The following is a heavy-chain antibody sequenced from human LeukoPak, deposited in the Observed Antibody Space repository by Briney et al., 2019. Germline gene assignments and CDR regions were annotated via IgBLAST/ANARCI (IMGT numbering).Heavy chain of an antibody. V-gene: IGHV4-59*08. CDR3: ASWFCVTNTCLHMDV. CDR1: GGSISSYY. D-gene: IGHD3-9*01. J-gene: IGHJ6*03. Sequence: SETLSLTCTVSGGSISSYYSSWIRQPPGKGLEWIGYIYYSGSAAYNPSLKSRVTMSVDTSKNQFTLKLSSVTAADTAVYYCASWFCVTNTCLHMDVWGKGTTVTVSS. CDR2: IYYSGSA.